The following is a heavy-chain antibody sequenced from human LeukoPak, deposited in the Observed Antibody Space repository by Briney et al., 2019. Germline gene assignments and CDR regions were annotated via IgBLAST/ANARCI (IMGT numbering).Heavy chain of an antibody. CDR1: GFTFDDYG. D-gene: IGHD2-2*02. J-gene: IGHJ4*02. CDR3: ARLRGYCSSTSCYIDY. Sequence: PGGSLRLSCAASGFTFDDYGMSWVRQAPGKGLEWVSYISSSGSTIYYADSVKGRFTISRDNAKNSLYLQMNSLRAEDTAVYYCARLRGYCSSTSCYIDYWGQGTLVTVSS. CDR2: ISSSGSTI. V-gene: IGHV3-11*01.